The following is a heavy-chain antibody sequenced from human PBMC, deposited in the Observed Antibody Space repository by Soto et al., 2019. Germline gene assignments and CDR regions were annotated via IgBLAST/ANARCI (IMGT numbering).Heavy chain of an antibody. CDR1: GASISGFY. CDR2: IYATGTT. CDR3: VRDGTKTLRDWFDP. V-gene: IGHV4-4*07. Sequence: SETLSLTCTVSGASISGFYWSWIRKSAGKGLEWIGRIYATGTTDYNPSLKSRVMMSVDTSKKQFSLKMRSVTAADTAVYYCVRDGTKTLRDWFDPWGQGISVTVSS. J-gene: IGHJ5*02. D-gene: IGHD1-1*01.